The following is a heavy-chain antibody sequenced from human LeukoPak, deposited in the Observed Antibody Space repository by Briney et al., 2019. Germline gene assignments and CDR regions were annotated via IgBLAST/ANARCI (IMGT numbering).Heavy chain of an antibody. J-gene: IGHJ4*02. V-gene: IGHV4-31*03. CDR1: GGSISSGGYY. CDR3: ARGVDIVVVPAAGWIDY. D-gene: IGHD2-2*03. CDR2: IYYSGST. Sequence: SETLSLTCTVSGGSISSGGYYWGWIRQHPGKGLEWIGYIYYSGSTYYNPSLKSRVTISVDTSKNQFSLKLSSVTAADTAVYYCARGVDIVVVPAAGWIDYWGQGTLVTVSS.